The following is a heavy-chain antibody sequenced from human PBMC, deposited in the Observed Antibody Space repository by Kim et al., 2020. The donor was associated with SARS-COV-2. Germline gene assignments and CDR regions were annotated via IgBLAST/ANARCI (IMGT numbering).Heavy chain of an antibody. CDR3: AREGGITMVRGVIIRASYYYGMDV. CDR2: IIPIFGTA. CDR1: GGTFSSYA. V-gene: IGHV1-69*13. J-gene: IGHJ6*02. D-gene: IGHD3-10*01. Sequence: SVKVSCKASGGTFSSYAISWVRQAPGQGLEWMGGIIPIFGTANYAQKFQGRVTITADESTSTAYMELSSLRSEDTAVYYCAREGGITMVRGVIIRASYYYGMDVWGQGTTVTVSS.